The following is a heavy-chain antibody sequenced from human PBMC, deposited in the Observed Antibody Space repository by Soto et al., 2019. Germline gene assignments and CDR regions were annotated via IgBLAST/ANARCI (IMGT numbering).Heavy chain of an antibody. J-gene: IGHJ6*02. D-gene: IGHD3-3*01. Sequence: ASVKVSCKASGGTFSSYAISWVRQAPGQGLEWMGGIIPIFGTANYAQKFQGRVTITADKSTSTAYMELSSLRSEDTAVYYCARDRITIFGVVIPKGYYGMDVWGQGATVTVSS. CDR3: ARDRITIFGVVIPKGYYGMDV. CDR2: IIPIFGTA. CDR1: GGTFSSYA. V-gene: IGHV1-69*06.